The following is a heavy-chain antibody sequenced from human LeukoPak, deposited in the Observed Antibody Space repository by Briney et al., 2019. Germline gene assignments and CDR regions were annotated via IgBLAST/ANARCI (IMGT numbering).Heavy chain of an antibody. Sequence: GGSLRLSCAASGFTFSSYGMHWVRQAPGKGLEWVAVISYDGSNKYYADSVKGRFTISRDNSKNTLYLQMNSLRAEDTAVYYCAKDYLSMVRGVDYWGQGTLVTVSS. J-gene: IGHJ4*02. CDR1: GFTFSSYG. CDR2: ISYDGSNK. CDR3: AKDYLSMVRGVDY. D-gene: IGHD3-10*01. V-gene: IGHV3-30*18.